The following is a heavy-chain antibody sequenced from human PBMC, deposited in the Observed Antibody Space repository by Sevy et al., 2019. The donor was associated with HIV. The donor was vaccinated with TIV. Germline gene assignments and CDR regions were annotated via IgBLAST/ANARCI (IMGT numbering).Heavy chain of an antibody. Sequence: GGSLRLSCAASGFTFSSFAMHWVRQAPGKGLDWVTFISYDGTDNYYADSVKGRFTISRDNSKNTLDLQMNSLRPDDTAIYYCARDGVSSGWYRGYYFDNWGQGTLVTVSS. CDR3: ARDGVSSGWYRGYYFDN. D-gene: IGHD6-19*01. J-gene: IGHJ4*02. V-gene: IGHV3-30*04. CDR1: GFTFSSFA. CDR2: ISYDGTDN.